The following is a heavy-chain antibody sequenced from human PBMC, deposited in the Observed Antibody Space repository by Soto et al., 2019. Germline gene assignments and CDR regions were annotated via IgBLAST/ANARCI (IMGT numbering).Heavy chain of an antibody. CDR1: GYTFTSYD. Sequence: ASVKVSCKASGYTFTSYDINWVRQATGQGLEWMGIINPGGGSTSYAQKFQGRVTMTRDTSTSTVYMELSSLRSEDTAVYYCARGGRITIFGVAKDYYMDVWGKGTRVTVSS. V-gene: IGHV1-46*03. J-gene: IGHJ6*03. CDR3: ARGGRITIFGVAKDYYMDV. D-gene: IGHD3-3*01. CDR2: INPGGGST.